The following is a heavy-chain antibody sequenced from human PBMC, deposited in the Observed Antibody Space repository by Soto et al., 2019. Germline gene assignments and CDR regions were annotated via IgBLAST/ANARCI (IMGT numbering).Heavy chain of an antibody. J-gene: IGHJ5*02. CDR2: IYPGDSDT. V-gene: IGHV5-51*01. CDR3: ASEDQTPAVAGIT. Sequence: PGESVKISCNGSGYSFTSYWIGWGRQMPGKGLEWMGIIYPGDSDTRYSPSFQGQVTISADKSISTAYLQWSSLKASDTAMYYCASEDQTPAVAGITWGQGTLVTVSS. D-gene: IGHD6-19*01. CDR1: GYSFTSYW.